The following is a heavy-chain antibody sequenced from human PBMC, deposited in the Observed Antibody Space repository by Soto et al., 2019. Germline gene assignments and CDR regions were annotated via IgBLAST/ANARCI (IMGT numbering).Heavy chain of an antibody. Sequence: GTSVKVSCKDSGYTITSYDINWVRQDTGQGLERMRWMNPNSGNTGYAQKFQGRVTMSRNTSTSTAYMELRSLRSDDTAVYYCARDRDYDFWSGVGPDPDLYGMDVWGQGTTVTVSS. D-gene: IGHD3-3*01. CDR1: GYTITSYD. J-gene: IGHJ6*02. V-gene: IGHV1-8*01. CDR2: MNPNSGNT. CDR3: ARDRDYDFWSGVGPDPDLYGMDV.